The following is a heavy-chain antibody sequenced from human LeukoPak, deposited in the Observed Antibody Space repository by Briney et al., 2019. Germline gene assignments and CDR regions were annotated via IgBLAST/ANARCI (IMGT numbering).Heavy chain of an antibody. CDR1: GFTFSSYA. D-gene: IGHD3-22*01. V-gene: IGHV3-30*04. Sequence: GGSLRLSCVASGFTFSSYAMHWVRQAPGKGLEWVAVISYDGSDKYYADSVKGRFTISRDNSKNTLYLQMNRLRAEDTALYYCARGKVAFTYYYDSSGFRHDYWGQGTLVTVSS. CDR3: ARGKVAFTYYYDSSGFRHDY. J-gene: IGHJ4*02. CDR2: ISYDGSDK.